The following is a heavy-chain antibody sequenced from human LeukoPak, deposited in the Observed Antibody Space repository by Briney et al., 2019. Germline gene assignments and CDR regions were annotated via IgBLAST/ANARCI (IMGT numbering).Heavy chain of an antibody. CDR3: ARSALTMFREYFDS. CDR2: IYPRDSDT. Sequence: GESLKISCKASGYSFSDYWIGWVRQMPGKGLDWMGIIYPRDSDTRYSPSFQGQVTISADKSISTAYLQWNSLKASDTAMYYCARSALTMFREYFDSWGQGTLVTVSS. V-gene: IGHV5-51*01. CDR1: GYSFSDYW. D-gene: IGHD3-10*01. J-gene: IGHJ4*02.